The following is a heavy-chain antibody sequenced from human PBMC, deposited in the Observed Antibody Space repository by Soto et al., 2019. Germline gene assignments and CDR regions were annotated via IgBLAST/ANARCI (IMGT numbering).Heavy chain of an antibody. Sequence: GGSLRLSCAASGFTFSSYAMSWVRQAPGKXLEWVSAISGSGGSTYYADSVKGRFTISRDNSKNTLYLQMNSLRAEDTAVYYCAKLVRWLQLWSLVDGMDVWGKETTVTASS. V-gene: IGHV3-23*01. CDR1: GFTFSSYA. D-gene: IGHD5-18*01. J-gene: IGHJ6*04. CDR2: ISGSGGST. CDR3: AKLVRWLQLWSLVDGMDV.